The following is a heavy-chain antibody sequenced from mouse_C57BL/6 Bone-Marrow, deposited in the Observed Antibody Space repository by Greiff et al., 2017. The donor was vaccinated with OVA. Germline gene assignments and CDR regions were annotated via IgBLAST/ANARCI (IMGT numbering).Heavy chain of an antibody. CDR2: IYPGNSDT. CDR1: GYTFTSYW. V-gene: IGHV1-5*01. Sequence: VHVKQSGTVLARPGASVKMSCKTSGYTFTSYWMHWVKQRPGQGLEWIGAIYPGNSDTSYNQKFKGKAKLTAVTSASTAYMELSSLTNEDSAVYYCTRRFYYYGSSYSYAMDYWGQGTSVTVSS. J-gene: IGHJ4*01. D-gene: IGHD1-1*01. CDR3: TRRFYYYGSSYSYAMDY.